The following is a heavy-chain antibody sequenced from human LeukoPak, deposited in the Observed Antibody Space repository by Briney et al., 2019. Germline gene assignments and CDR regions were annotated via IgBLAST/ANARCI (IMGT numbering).Heavy chain of an antibody. D-gene: IGHD1-7*01. V-gene: IGHV4-59*01. Sequence: PSETLSLTCTVSGGSISSYYWSWLRQPPGKGMEWIGYIYYSGSTNYNPSLKSRVTISVDTSKNQFSLKLSSVTAADTAVYYCARDNWNYGSSMDVWGQGTTATASS. CDR2: IYYSGST. J-gene: IGHJ6*02. CDR1: GGSISSYY. CDR3: ARDNWNYGSSMDV.